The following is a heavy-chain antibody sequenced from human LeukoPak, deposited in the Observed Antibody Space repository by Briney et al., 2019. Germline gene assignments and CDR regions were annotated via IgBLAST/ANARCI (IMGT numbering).Heavy chain of an antibody. CDR1: GGSISSSSYY. CDR2: TYYSGST. V-gene: IGHV4-39*01. CDR3: ARWARDYGDYWFDS. Sequence: SETLSLTCTVSGGSISSSSYYWGWIRQPPGQGLEWIGNTYYSGSTYYNPSLKSRVTISVDTSKNQFSLKLNSVTAADTAVYFCARWARDYGDYWFDSWGQGTLVTVSS. D-gene: IGHD4-17*01. J-gene: IGHJ5*01.